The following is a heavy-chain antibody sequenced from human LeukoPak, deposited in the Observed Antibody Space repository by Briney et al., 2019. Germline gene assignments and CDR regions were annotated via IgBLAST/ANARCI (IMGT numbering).Heavy chain of an antibody. CDR2: IKSKTDGETT. CDR3: TTRNRVTGSLDY. CDR1: GFTFSNAW. V-gene: IGHV3-15*01. J-gene: IGHJ4*02. Sequence: GWALRLSCAASGFTFSNAWMSWVRQAPGKGPEWVGRIKSKTDGETTDYAAPVKGRFTISRDDSKNTLYLQVNSLKTDDTAVYYCTTRNRVTGSLDYWGQGTLVTVSS. D-gene: IGHD2/OR15-2a*01.